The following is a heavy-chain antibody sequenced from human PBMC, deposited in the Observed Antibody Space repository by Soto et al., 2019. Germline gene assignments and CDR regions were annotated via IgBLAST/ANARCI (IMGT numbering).Heavy chain of an antibody. J-gene: IGHJ4*02. D-gene: IGHD1-26*01. V-gene: IGHV3-23*01. CDR3: AKSGGASPYYFDY. CDR2: ISVSGGGT. CDR1: AFTFNTYA. Sequence: EVQLLESGGGLVQPGGSLRLSCAASAFTFNTYAMGWVRQAPGKGLEWVSAISVSGGGTYYADSVKGRFTISRDTSKNTLYLQMNSLRADDTAVYYCAKSGGASPYYFDYGGRGTLVTVSS.